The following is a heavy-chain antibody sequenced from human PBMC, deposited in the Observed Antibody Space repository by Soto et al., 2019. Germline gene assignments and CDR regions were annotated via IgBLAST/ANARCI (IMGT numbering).Heavy chain of an antibody. J-gene: IGHJ6*02. CDR3: ARSTFIAAAGNGYYGMDV. V-gene: IGHV3-33*01. D-gene: IGHD6-13*01. CDR1: GFTFSSYG. CDR2: IWYDGSNK. Sequence: GGSLRLSCAASGFTFSSYGMHWVRQAPGKGLEWVAVIWYDGSNKYYADSVKGRLTISRDNSKNTLYLQMNSLRAEDTAVYYCARSTFIAAAGNGYYGMDVWGQGTTVTVSS.